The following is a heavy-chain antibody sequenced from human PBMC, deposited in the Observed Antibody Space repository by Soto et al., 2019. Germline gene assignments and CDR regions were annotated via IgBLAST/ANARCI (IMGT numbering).Heavy chain of an antibody. J-gene: IGHJ4*02. CDR2: VYTSGST. V-gene: IGHV4-4*08. Sequence: SETLSLTCSISDDSIGPYYWAWIRQTPRKELQWIGYVYTSGSTKYNSSLKSRVTISLDASNSQFSLTMSSVTAADTGVYYCAREVVGNTWPGIFDSWGRGTLVTVSS. CDR1: DDSIGPYY. CDR3: AREVVGNTWPGIFDS.